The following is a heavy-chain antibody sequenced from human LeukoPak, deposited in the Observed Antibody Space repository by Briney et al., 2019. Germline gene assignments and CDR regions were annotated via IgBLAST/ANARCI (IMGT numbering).Heavy chain of an antibody. J-gene: IGHJ6*03. D-gene: IGHD6-19*01. CDR1: GYTFTSYA. Sequence: ASVKVSCKASGYTFTSYAMNWVRQAPGQGLEWMGWINTNTGNPTYAQGFTGRFVFSLDTSVSTAYLQISSLKAEDTAMYYCARDQAVAGTWDNYYYYYMDVWGKGTTVTVSS. CDR2: INTNTGNP. CDR3: ARDQAVAGTWDNYYYYYMDV. V-gene: IGHV7-4-1*02.